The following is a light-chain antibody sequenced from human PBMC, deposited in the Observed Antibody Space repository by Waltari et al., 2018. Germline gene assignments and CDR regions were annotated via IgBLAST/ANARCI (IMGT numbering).Light chain of an antibody. J-gene: IGLJ3*02. CDR3: LLTFKGPRV. Sequence: QAVVTQEPSVTVSPGGTVTLTCGSIPGPVTGSHWPYWFQQKAGQAPRTLIDDTNIRDSCKPARVSGSPLGGNAALTLSGAQPEDEADYYCLLTFKGPRVFGGGTKVTVL. CDR1: PGPVTGSHW. V-gene: IGLV7-46*01. CDR2: DTN.